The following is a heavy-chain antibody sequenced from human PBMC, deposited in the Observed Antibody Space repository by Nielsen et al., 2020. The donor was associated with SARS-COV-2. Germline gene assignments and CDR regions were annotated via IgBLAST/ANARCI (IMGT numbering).Heavy chain of an antibody. CDR3: GSETNIATRAADV. V-gene: IGHV4-31*03. CDR2: IYHTGAT. Sequence: SETLSLTCTVSGGAISNGAYYLTWMRQVPEKGLEWIGYIYHTGATFYNPSLKSRVSISSETSQSHFTLTLRSVTAADTAMYFCGSETNIATRAADVWGNGTTVTVSS. CDR1: GGAISNGAYY. J-gene: IGHJ6*04. D-gene: IGHD6-6*01.